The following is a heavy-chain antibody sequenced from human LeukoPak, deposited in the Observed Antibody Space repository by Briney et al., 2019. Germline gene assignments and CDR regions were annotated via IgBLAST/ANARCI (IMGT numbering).Heavy chain of an antibody. D-gene: IGHD3-10*01. CDR2: IRSSHHGATR. V-gene: IGHV3-49*04. J-gene: IGHJ4*02. Sequence: GGSLRLSCQASGFDFSDYIMSWVRQAPGKGLEWIAFIRSSHHGATREYAASVKGRFIISRDDSKNIAYLEMESLQTEDTGVYFCTRDRGGRWFGELLGFDNWGQGTLLTVSS. CDR1: GFDFSDYI. CDR3: TRDRGGRWFGELLGFDN.